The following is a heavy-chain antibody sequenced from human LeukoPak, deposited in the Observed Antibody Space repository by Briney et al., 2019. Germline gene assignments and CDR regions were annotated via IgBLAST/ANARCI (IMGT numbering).Heavy chain of an antibody. J-gene: IGHJ4*02. Sequence: SETLPLTCTVSGGSISSYYWSWIRQPPGKGLEWIGYIYYSGSSNYSPSLKSRVTISVDTSRNQLSLKLSSVTAADTAVYYCARVTHYYDSSGYYYLYCFDYWGQGTLVTVSS. D-gene: IGHD3-22*01. CDR3: ARVTHYYDSSGYYYLYCFDY. CDR2: IYYSGSS. V-gene: IGHV4-59*01. CDR1: GGSISSYY.